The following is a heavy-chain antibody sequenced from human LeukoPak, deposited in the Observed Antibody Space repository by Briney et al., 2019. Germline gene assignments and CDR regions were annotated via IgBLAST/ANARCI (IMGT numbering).Heavy chain of an antibody. J-gene: IGHJ5*02. V-gene: IGHV3-48*03. CDR1: GFTFDAYE. CDR2: ISGSGRTI. Sequence: GGSLRLSCAASGFTFDAYEITWVRQAPGKGLEWVSYISGSGRTIYYADSVKGRFTISWDNAKNSVYLQMNRLRAEDTAVYYCARGVYGRFDPWGQGTLVTVSS. D-gene: IGHD2/OR15-2a*01. CDR3: ARGVYGRFDP.